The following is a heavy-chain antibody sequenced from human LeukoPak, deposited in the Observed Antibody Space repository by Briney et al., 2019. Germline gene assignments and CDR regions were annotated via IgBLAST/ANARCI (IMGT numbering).Heavy chain of an antibody. D-gene: IGHD4-17*01. J-gene: IGHJ4*02. Sequence: SVKVSCKASGYTFTGYYMHWVRQAPEQGVEWMGGIIPIFGTANYAQKFQGRVTITADKSTSTAYMELSSLRSEDTAVYYCARAQRAYGDPFDYWGQGTLVTVSS. V-gene: IGHV1-69*06. CDR2: IIPIFGTA. CDR1: GYTFTGYY. CDR3: ARAQRAYGDPFDY.